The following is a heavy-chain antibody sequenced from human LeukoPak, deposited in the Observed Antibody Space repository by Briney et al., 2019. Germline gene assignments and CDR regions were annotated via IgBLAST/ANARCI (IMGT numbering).Heavy chain of an antibody. V-gene: IGHV4-4*07. Sequence: PSETLSLTCAVSGYFISSGYYWSWIRQPAGKGLEWIGRIYTSGSTNYNPSLKSRVTMSVDTSKNQFSLKLSSVTAADTAVYYCAREGATILYGDYPLNYYYYMDVWGKGTTVTVSS. CDR1: GYFISSGYY. CDR3: AREGATILYGDYPLNYYYYMDV. CDR2: IYTSGST. D-gene: IGHD4-17*01. J-gene: IGHJ6*03.